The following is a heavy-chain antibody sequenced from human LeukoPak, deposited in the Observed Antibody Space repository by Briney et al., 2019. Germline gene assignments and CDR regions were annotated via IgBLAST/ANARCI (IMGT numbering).Heavy chain of an antibody. V-gene: IGHV4-39*01. D-gene: IGHD5-24*01. CDR3: ARHLRWLQLRTDY. CDR1: GGSISSSSYS. CDR2: IYYSGST. Sequence: SETLSLTCTVSGGSISSSSYSWGWIRQPPGKGLEWIGSIYYSGSTYYNPSLKSRVTISVDTSKNQFSLKLSSMTAADTAVYYCARHLRWLQLRTDYWGQGTLVTVSS. J-gene: IGHJ4*02.